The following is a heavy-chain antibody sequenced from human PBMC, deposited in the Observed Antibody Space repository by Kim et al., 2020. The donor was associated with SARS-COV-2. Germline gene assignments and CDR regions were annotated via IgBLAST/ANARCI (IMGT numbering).Heavy chain of an antibody. J-gene: IGHJ4*02. CDR3: ARDLLDYYDSSGYSDY. Sequence: KCQGRVTITADESTSTAYMELSSLRSEDTAVYYCARDLLDYYDSSGYSDYWGQGTLVTVSS. D-gene: IGHD3-22*01. V-gene: IGHV1-69*01.